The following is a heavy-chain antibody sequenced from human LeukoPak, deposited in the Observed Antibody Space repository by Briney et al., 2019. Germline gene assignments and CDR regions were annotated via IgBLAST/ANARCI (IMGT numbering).Heavy chain of an antibody. J-gene: IGHJ4*02. Sequence: GGSLRLSCAASGFTISSNYMTWVRQAPGRGLEWVALILYDEKYYADSVKGRFTISRDNSKNILYLQMDSLRVEDTAVYYCARYCSGGCYSGVDYWGQGTLVTVPS. CDR2: ILYDEK. CDR1: GFTISSNY. D-gene: IGHD2-15*01. CDR3: ARYCSGGCYSGVDY. V-gene: IGHV3-30*03.